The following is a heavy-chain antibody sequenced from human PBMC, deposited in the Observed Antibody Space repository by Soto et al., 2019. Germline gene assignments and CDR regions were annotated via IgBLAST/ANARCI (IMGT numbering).Heavy chain of an antibody. CDR2: IIPIFGTA. CDR1: GGTFSSYA. V-gene: IGHV1-69*13. CDR3: ARSVRWGVSTSPFDY. D-gene: IGHD3-10*01. Sequence: GASVKVSCKASGGTFSSYAISWVRQAPGQGLEWMGGIIPIFGTANYAQKFQGRVTITADESTSTAYMELSSLRSEDTAVYYCARSVRWGVSTSPFDYWGQGTLVTVSS. J-gene: IGHJ4*02.